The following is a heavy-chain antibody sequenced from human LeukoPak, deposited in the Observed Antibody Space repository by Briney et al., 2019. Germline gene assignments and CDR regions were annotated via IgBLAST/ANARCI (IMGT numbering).Heavy chain of an antibody. D-gene: IGHD3-10*01. CDR1: GGTFSSYA. Sequence: GASVKVSCKASGGTFSSYAISWVRQAPGQGLEWMGGIIPIFGTANYAQKFQGRVTITTDESTSTAYMELSSLRSEDTAVYYCARAHYYGSGSYYIPNWGQGTLVTVSS. CDR2: IIPIFGTA. CDR3: ARAHYYGSGSYYIPN. V-gene: IGHV1-69*05. J-gene: IGHJ4*02.